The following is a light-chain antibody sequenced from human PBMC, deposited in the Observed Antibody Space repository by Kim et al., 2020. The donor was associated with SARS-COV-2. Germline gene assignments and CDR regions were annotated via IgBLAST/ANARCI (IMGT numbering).Light chain of an antibody. CDR3: GSFAGDNNPIL. CDR1: SSGVGCYNY. CDR2: EVN. V-gene: IGLV2-8*01. Sequence: QFVTISCTGTSSGVGCYNYVSWYQQYPGKAPTVILYEVNKRPPGVPDRFSGSKSANTASLTVSGLQVEDEADYYCGSFAGDNNPILFGGGTQLTVL. J-gene: IGLJ2*01.